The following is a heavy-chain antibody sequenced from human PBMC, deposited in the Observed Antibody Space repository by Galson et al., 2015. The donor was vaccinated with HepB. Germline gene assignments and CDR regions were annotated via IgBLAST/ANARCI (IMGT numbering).Heavy chain of an antibody. D-gene: IGHD3-22*01. CDR1: GFTFSNAW. J-gene: IGHJ4*02. CDR3: TPLQYYYDSSGYYFVSD. Sequence: SLRLSCAASGFTFSNAWMSWVRQAPGKGLEWVGRIKSKTDGGTTDYAAPVKGRFTISRDDSKNTLYLQMNSLKTEDTAVYYCTPLQYYYDSSGYYFVSDWGQGTLVTVSS. CDR2: IKSKTDGGTT. V-gene: IGHV3-15*01.